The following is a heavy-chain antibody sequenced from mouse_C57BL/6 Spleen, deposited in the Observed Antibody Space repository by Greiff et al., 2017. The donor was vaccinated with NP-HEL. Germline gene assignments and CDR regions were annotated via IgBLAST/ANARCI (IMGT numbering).Heavy chain of an antibody. Sequence: EVKVEESGPGLVKPSQSLSLTCSVTGYSITSGYYWNWIRQFPGNKLEWMGYISYDGSNNYNPSLKNRISITRDTSKNQFFLKLNSVTTEDTATYYCARGDYYSPLFAYWGQGTLVTVSA. D-gene: IGHD2-12*01. CDR1: GYSITSGYY. V-gene: IGHV3-6*01. CDR3: ARGDYYSPLFAY. J-gene: IGHJ3*01. CDR2: ISYDGSN.